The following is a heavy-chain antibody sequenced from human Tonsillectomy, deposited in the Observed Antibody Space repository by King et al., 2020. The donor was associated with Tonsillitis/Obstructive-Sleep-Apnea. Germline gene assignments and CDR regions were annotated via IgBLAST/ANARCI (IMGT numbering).Heavy chain of an antibody. V-gene: IGHV3-23*04. J-gene: IGHJ6*02. D-gene: IGHD6-13*01. CDR2: ISGSGGST. CDR3: AKDLPYSNSWSHFDYYYYGMDV. CDR1: GFTFSSYA. Sequence: VQLVESGGGLVQPGGSLRLSCAASGFTFSSYAMSWVRQAPGKGLEWVSAISGSGGSTYYADSVKGRFTISRDNSKNTLYLQMNSLRAEDTAVYYCAKDLPYSNSWSHFDYYYYGMDVWGQGTTVTVSS.